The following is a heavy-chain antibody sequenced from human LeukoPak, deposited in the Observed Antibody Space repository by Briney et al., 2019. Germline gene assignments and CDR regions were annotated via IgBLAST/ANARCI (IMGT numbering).Heavy chain of an antibody. D-gene: IGHD2-2*01. J-gene: IGHJ4*02. V-gene: IGHV4-61*01. Sequence: SETLSLTCTVSGGSVSSGSYYWSWIRQPPGKGLEWIGYIYYSGSTNYNPSLKSRVTISVDTSKNQFSLKLSSVTAADTAVYYCARDLVDCSSTSCYVPFDYWGQGTLVTVSS. CDR3: ARDLVDCSSTSCYVPFDY. CDR1: GGSVSSGSYY. CDR2: IYYSGST.